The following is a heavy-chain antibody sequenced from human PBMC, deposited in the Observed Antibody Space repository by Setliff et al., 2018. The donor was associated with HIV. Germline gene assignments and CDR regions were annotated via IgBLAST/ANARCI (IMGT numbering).Heavy chain of an antibody. CDR2: IYFTGSS. Sequence: PSETLSLTCTVSGGSIRSYYWNWLRQPPGKGLEWIGSIYFTGSSDNNPSLKSRVTLSVDTSKHQFSLKLSSVTAADTAVYYCARVQMAYAAFDVWGQGTMVTVSS. CDR3: ARVQMAYAAFDV. J-gene: IGHJ3*01. CDR1: GGSIRSYY. V-gene: IGHV4-59*01. D-gene: IGHD4-17*01.